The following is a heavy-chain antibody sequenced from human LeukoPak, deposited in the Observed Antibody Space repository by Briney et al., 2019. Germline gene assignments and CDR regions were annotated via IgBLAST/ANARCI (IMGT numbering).Heavy chain of an antibody. J-gene: IGHJ3*02. CDR3: ARGGGELRFFDDAFDI. CDR1: GFTFSTYA. CDR2: ISGSGTNT. D-gene: IGHD3-9*01. V-gene: IGHV3-23*01. Sequence: GGSLRLSCAASGFTFSTYAMSWVRQAPGKGLECVSSISGSGTNTHYAVSVKGRFTISRDDSKYTLYLQMNSLRVEDTAVYYCARGGGELRFFDDAFDIWGQGTMVTVSS.